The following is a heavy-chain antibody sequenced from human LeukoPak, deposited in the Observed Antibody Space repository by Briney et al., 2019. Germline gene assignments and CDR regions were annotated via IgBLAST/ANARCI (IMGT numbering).Heavy chain of an antibody. CDR1: GFTFSSYG. CDR2: IRYDGSNE. CDR3: AKPGMPAALYYYMDV. Sequence: GGSLRLSCAASGFTFSSYGMHWVRQAPGKGLEWVAFIRYDGSNEYYADSVKGRFTISRDNSKNMLYLQMNSLRTEDTAVYYCAKPGMPAALYYYMDVWGKETTVTISS. D-gene: IGHD2-2*01. V-gene: IGHV3-30*02. J-gene: IGHJ6*03.